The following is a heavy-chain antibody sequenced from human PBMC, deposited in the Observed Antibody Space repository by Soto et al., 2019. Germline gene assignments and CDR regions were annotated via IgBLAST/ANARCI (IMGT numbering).Heavy chain of an antibody. D-gene: IGHD6-19*01. CDR3: GRAIAVAGKTSDVFEI. CDR1: GGTFNTYT. V-gene: IGHV1-69*02. Sequence: QVQLVQSGAEVKKPGSSVKVSCKASGGTFNTYTISWVRQAPGQGLEWMGRIIPSLGIAKYAQKFQGRVTITADKSTSTAYMELSSLRSEDTAVYYCGRAIAVAGKTSDVFEIWGQGTMVTVSS. J-gene: IGHJ3*02. CDR2: IIPSLGIA.